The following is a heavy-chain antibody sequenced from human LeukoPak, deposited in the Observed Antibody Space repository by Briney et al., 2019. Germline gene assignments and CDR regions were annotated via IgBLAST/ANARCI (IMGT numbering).Heavy chain of an antibody. Sequence: SETLSLTCTVSGGSFSSSSYYWGWIRQPPGKGLEWIGSIYYSGSTYYNPSLKSRVTISVDTSKNQFSLKLSSVTAADTAVYYCARELKGYYDSSGYYEPFDIWGQGTMVTVAS. CDR1: GGSFSSSSYY. V-gene: IGHV4-39*07. J-gene: IGHJ3*02. CDR3: ARELKGYYDSSGYYEPFDI. CDR2: IYYSGST. D-gene: IGHD3-22*01.